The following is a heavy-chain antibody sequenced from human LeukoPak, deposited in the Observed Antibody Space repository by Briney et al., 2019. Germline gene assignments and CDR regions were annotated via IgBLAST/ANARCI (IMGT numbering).Heavy chain of an antibody. CDR3: ASTRIAAGDAFDI. CDR1: GYTFTSYY. V-gene: IGHV1-46*01. Sequence: GASVKVSCKASGYTFTSYYMHWVRQAPGQGLGWMGIINPSGGSTSYAQKFQGRVTMTRDTSISTAYMELSRLRSDDTAVYYCASTRIAAGDAFDIWGQGTMVTVSS. D-gene: IGHD6-25*01. CDR2: INPSGGST. J-gene: IGHJ3*02.